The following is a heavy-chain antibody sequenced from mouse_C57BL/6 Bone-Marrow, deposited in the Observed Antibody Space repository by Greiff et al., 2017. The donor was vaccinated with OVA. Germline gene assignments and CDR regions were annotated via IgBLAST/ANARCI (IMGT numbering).Heavy chain of an antibody. CDR2: ISNLAYSI. CDR1: GFTFSDYG. J-gene: IGHJ4*01. V-gene: IGHV5-15*01. D-gene: IGHD2-1*01. CDR3: ARLGGNPYAMDY. Sequence: EVKLMESGGGLVQPGGSLKLSCAASGFTFSDYGMAWVRQAPRKGPEWVAFISNLAYSIYYADTVTGRFTISRENAKNTLYLEMSSLRSEDTAMYYCARLGGNPYAMDYWGQGTSVTVSS.